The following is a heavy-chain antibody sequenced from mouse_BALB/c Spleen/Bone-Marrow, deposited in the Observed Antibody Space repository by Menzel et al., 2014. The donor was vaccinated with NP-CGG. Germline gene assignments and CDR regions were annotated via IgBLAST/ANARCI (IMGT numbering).Heavy chain of an antibody. D-gene: IGHD2-2*01. V-gene: IGHV1-69*02. CDR3: TRWLPYAMDY. Sequence: QVQLQQPGAELVRPGASVKLSCKASGYTFTNYWINWVKQRPGQGLEWIGNIYPSDSYTNYNQKFKDKATLTVDKSSSTAYMQLSSPTSEASAVYYCTRWLPYAMDYWSQGTSVTVS. CDR2: IYPSDSYT. CDR1: GYTFTNYW. J-gene: IGHJ4*01.